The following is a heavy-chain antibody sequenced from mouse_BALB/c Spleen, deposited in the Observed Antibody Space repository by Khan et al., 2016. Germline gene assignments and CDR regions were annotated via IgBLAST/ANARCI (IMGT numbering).Heavy chain of an antibody. CDR2: IDPANGNT. D-gene: IGHD1-1*01. Sequence: IQLVQSGAESVKPGASVKLSCTATGFNIKDTYMYWVKQRPEQGLEWIGRIDPANGNTKYVPKFQGKATITADTSSNTAYLQLSSLTSEDTAVYYFARGLYYYGSSYYAMDYWGQGTSVTVSS. V-gene: IGHV14-3*02. J-gene: IGHJ4*01. CDR1: GFNIKDTY. CDR3: ARGLYYYGSSYYAMDY.